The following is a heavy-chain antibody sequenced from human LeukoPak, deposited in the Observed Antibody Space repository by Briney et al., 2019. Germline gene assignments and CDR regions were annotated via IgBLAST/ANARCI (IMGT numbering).Heavy chain of an antibody. V-gene: IGHV3-21*01. Sequence: PRGSLRLTPGASGFTFSSYTMIWVRQAPGMGLEWVSSISSSSSSIYYADSVKGRFTISRDNAKNSLYLQMNSLRAEDTSVYYCATEGRSTTPGYWGQGTLVIVSS. CDR3: ATEGRSTTPGY. CDR1: GFTFSSYT. D-gene: IGHD6-13*01. J-gene: IGHJ4*02. CDR2: ISSSSSSI.